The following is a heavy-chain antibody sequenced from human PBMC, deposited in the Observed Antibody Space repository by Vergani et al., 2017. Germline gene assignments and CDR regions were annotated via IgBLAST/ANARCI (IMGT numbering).Heavy chain of an antibody. CDR1: GGTFSSYA. D-gene: IGHD5-12*01. CDR3: ARELGRGDSGYDYWFDP. CDR2: IIPIFGTA. Sequence: QVQLVQSGAEVKKPGSSVKVSCKASGGTFSSYAISWVRQAPGQGLEWMGGIIPIFGTANYAQKFQGRVTITADESTSTAYMELSSLRSEDTAVYYCARELGRGDSGYDYWFDPWGQGTLVTVSS. J-gene: IGHJ5*02. V-gene: IGHV1-69*01.